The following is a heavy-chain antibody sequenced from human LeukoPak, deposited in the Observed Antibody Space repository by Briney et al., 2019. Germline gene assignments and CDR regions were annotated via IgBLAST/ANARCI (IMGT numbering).Heavy chain of an antibody. CDR3: AKDDRIQTRRYSYNY. CDR1: GFTFSSYG. Sequence: GGSLRLSCAGSGFTFSSYGMSWVRQAPGKGLEWVSVISGSGGSTSYADSVKGRFTISRDNSMNTLYLQMNSLRAEDTAVYYCAKDDRIQTRRYSYNYWGQGTLVTVSS. D-gene: IGHD5-18*01. V-gene: IGHV3-23*01. CDR2: ISGSGGST. J-gene: IGHJ4*02.